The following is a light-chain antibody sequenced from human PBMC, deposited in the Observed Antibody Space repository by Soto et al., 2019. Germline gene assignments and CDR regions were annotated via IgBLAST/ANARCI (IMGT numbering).Light chain of an antibody. Sequence: ESVLTQSPGSLSLSPGERATLSCRASQSVSSNYLAWYQHKPGQAPRLLIYGASSRATGIPDRFSGSGSGTDLPLTISRLEPEDFAVYYCQHYGSSLSITFGQGTRLEIK. J-gene: IGKJ5*01. V-gene: IGKV3-20*01. CDR1: QSVSSNY. CDR3: QHYGSSLSIT. CDR2: GAS.